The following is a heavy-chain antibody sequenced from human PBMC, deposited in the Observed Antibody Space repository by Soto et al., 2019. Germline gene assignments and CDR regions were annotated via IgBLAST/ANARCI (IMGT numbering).Heavy chain of an antibody. CDR1: GYTFTSDV. CDR2: MNPNSGNT. D-gene: IGHD2-2*01. CDR3: ARGGGVVVPAAFDY. V-gene: IGHV1-8*01. J-gene: IGHJ4*02. Sequence: APVKVSCKASGYTFTSDVINWVRQATGQGLEWMGWMNPNSGNTGYAQKFQGRVTMTRNTSISTAYMELSSLRSEDTAVYYCARGGGVVVPAAFDYWGQGTLVTVSS.